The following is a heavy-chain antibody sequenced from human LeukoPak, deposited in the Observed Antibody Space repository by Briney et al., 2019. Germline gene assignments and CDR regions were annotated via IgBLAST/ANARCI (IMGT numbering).Heavy chain of an antibody. J-gene: IGHJ1*01. D-gene: IGHD5-18*01. V-gene: IGHV4-39*07. Sequence: PSETLSLTCTVSGGSISSSSYYWGWIRQPPGKGLEWIGSIYYSGSTYYNPSLKSRVTISVDRSKNQFSLKLSSVTAADTAVYYCARAGVDTAMVTGYFQHWGQGTLVTVSS. CDR3: ARAGVDTAMVTGYFQH. CDR1: GGSISSSSYY. CDR2: IYYSGST.